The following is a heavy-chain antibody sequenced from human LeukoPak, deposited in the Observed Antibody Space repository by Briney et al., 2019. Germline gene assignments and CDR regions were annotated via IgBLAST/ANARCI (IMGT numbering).Heavy chain of an antibody. V-gene: IGHV4-39*07. D-gene: IGHD2-15*01. J-gene: IGHJ4*02. CDR1: GGSISSGGYY. CDR3: AGRTEEDCSGGSCYSPHGYFDY. Sequence: SSETLSLTCTVSGGSISSGGYYWSWIRQPPGKGLEWIGEINHSGSTNYNPSLKSRVTISVDTSKNQFSLKLSSVTAADTAVYYCAGRTEEDCSGGSCYSPHGYFDYWGQGTLVTVSS. CDR2: INHSGST.